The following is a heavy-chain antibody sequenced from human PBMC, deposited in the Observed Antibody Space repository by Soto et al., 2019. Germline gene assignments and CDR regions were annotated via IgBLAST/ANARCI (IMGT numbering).Heavy chain of an antibody. V-gene: IGHV3-23*01. CDR1: GFTFITYS. D-gene: IGHD1-7*01. Sequence: LRLSFAASGFTFITYSLTWVRQTPGKGLQWVATISTSGATTFYADSVKGRFAMSRDNSKNSLFLQMNTLRAEDTAIYYCAKLSAATTRYSALDVWGQGTSVTVSS. CDR3: AKLSAATTRYSALDV. CDR2: ISTSGATT. J-gene: IGHJ6*02.